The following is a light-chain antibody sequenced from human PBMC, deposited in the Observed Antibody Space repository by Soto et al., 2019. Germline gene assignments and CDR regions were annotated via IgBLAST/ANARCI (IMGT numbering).Light chain of an antibody. CDR1: QGISSY. V-gene: IGKV1-8*01. CDR2: AAS. J-gene: IGKJ1*01. CDR3: QQYYRYPRT. Sequence: AIRMTQSPSSFSASTGDRVTITCRASQGISSYLAWYQQKPGKAPKLLIYAASTLQSGVPSRFSGSGSGTDFTLTISCLQSEYFATYYCQQYYRYPRTFGQGTKVEIK.